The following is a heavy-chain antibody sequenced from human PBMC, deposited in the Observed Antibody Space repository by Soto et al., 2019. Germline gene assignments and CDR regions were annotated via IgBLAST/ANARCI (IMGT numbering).Heavy chain of an antibody. CDR2: IYPGDSDT. CDR1: GYSFTSYW. Sequence: PGESLKISCKGSGYSFTSYWIGWVRQMPGKGLEWMGIIYPGDSDTRYSPSFQGQVTISADKSISTAYLQWSSLKASDTAMYYCARAMGDGVVTALTYNNAFDIWGQGTMVTVSS. D-gene: IGHD2-21*02. CDR3: ARAMGDGVVTALTYNNAFDI. V-gene: IGHV5-51*01. J-gene: IGHJ3*02.